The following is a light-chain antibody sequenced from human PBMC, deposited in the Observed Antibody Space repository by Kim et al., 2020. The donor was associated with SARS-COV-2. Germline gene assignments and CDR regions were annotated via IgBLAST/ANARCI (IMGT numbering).Light chain of an antibody. V-gene: IGLV1-44*01. CDR2: SNN. Sequence: QSVLTQPPSASGTPGQRVTISCSGSSSNIGSNTVNWYQQLPGTAPKLLIYSNNQRPSGVPDRFSGSKSGTSASLAISGLQSEDEADYYCAAWDDSPNGRRVFGGGTQLTVL. CDR1: SSNIGSNT. J-gene: IGLJ3*02. CDR3: AAWDDSPNGRRV.